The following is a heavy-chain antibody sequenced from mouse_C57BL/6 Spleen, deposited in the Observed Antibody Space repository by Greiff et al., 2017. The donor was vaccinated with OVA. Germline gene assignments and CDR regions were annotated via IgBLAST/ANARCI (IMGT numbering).Heavy chain of an antibody. CDR2: IYPGSGNT. J-gene: IGHJ3*01. D-gene: IGHD2-3*01. Sequence: QVQLQQSGAELVRPGASVKLSCKASGYTFTDYYINWVKQRPGQGLEWIARIYPGSGNTYYNEKFKGKATLTAEKSSSTAYMQLSSLTSEDSAVYFCARSIDGGYYGLFAYWGQGTLVTVSA. CDR1: GYTFTDYY. CDR3: ARSIDGGYYGLFAY. V-gene: IGHV1-76*01.